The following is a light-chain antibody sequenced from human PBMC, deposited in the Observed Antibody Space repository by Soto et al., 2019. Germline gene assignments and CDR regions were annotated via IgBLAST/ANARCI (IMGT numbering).Light chain of an antibody. CDR2: AAS. Sequence: EMVLTQSPGTLSLSPGERVTLSCRASQSVSSNYLAWYQQKPGQAPRLLIYAASSGVTGIPDRFSGGGSGTDFTLTISRLEPEDFAVYYCQQYGSSPPLTFGQGTRLEMK. V-gene: IGKV3-20*01. CDR1: QSVSSNY. J-gene: IGKJ5*01. CDR3: QQYGSSPPLT.